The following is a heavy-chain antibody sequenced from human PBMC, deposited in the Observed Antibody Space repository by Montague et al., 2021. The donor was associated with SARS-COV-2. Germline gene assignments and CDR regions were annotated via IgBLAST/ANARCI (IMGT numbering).Heavy chain of an antibody. J-gene: IGHJ3*02. Sequence: SETLSLTCTVSGGSISSSSDYWGWIRQPPGKVLEWIGSIYYSGSTYYNPSLKSRVTISVDTPKSQFSLKLSSVTAADTAVYYCASFPTSYYYDSKAAPATPDAFVIWGPGTMATVSS. CDR1: GGSISSSSDY. D-gene: IGHD3-22*01. CDR3: ASFPTSYYYDSKAAPATPDAFVI. CDR2: IYYSGST. V-gene: IGHV4-39*01.